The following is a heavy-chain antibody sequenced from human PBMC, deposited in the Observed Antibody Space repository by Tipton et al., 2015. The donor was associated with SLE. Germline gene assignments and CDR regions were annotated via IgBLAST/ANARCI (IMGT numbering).Heavy chain of an antibody. CDR2: MNPNSGNT. D-gene: IGHD1-1*01. CDR1: GYTFTSYD. Sequence: QLVQSGAEVKKPGASVKVSCKASGYTFTSYDINWVRQATGQGLEWMGWMNPNSGNTGYAQKFQGRVTMIRNTSISTAYMELSSLRSEDTAVYYCASWVAPAWSDAFDIWGQGTMVTVSS. V-gene: IGHV1-8*01. CDR3: ASWVAPAWSDAFDI. J-gene: IGHJ3*02.